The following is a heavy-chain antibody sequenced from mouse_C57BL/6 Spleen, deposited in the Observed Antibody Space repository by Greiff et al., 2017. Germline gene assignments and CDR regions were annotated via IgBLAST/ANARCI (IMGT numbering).Heavy chain of an antibody. CDR1: GYTFTSYG. CDR2: IYPRSGNT. J-gene: IGHJ1*03. CDR3: AREENFDV. V-gene: IGHV1-81*01. Sequence: VQLQQSGAELARPGASVKLSCKASGYTFTSYGISWVKQRTGQGLEWIGEIYPRSGNTYYNEKFKGKATLTADKSSSTAYMELRSLTSEDSAVYFCAREENFDVWGTGTTVTVSS.